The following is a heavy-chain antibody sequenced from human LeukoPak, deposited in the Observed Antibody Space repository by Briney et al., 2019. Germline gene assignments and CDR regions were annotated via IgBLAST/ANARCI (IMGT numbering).Heavy chain of an antibody. Sequence: SETLSLTCTVSGGSISSYYWSWIRQPPGKGLEWVGYIYYSGSTNYNPSLKSRVTISVDTSKNQFSLKLSSVTAADTAVYYCARERGGGYCSGGSCDDDAFDIWGQGTMVTVSS. CDR3: ARERGGGYCSGGSCDDDAFDI. D-gene: IGHD2-15*01. V-gene: IGHV4-59*01. CDR1: GGSISSYY. CDR2: IYYSGST. J-gene: IGHJ3*02.